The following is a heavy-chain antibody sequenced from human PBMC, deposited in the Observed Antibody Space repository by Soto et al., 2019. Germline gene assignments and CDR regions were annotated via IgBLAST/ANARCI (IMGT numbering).Heavy chain of an antibody. D-gene: IGHD2-21*01. CDR3: ARSLCRWCGGDNWFDL. Sequence: PGGFLRLSCAASGFTFSSYSMNWVRQAPGKGLEWVSYISSSSSTIYYADSVKGRFTISRDNAKNSLYLQMNSLRDEDTAVYYCARSLCRWCGGDNWFDLWGQGTLVTVSS. V-gene: IGHV3-48*02. J-gene: IGHJ5*02. CDR1: GFTFSSYS. CDR2: ISSSSSTI.